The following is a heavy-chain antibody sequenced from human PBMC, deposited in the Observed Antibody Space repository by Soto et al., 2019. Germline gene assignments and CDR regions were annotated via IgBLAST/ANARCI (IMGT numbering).Heavy chain of an antibody. CDR2: ISSNGGST. D-gene: IGHD4-17*01. CDR3: ARGWLYGEIDY. CDR1: GFTFSSYA. V-gene: IGHV3-64*01. Sequence: EVQLVESGGGLVQPGGSLRLSCAASGFTFSSYAMHWVRQAPGKGLEYVSAISSNGGSTYYANSVKVRFTISRENSKNTLYLQMGSLRAEDMAVYYCARGWLYGEIDYWGQGTLVPVSS. J-gene: IGHJ4*02.